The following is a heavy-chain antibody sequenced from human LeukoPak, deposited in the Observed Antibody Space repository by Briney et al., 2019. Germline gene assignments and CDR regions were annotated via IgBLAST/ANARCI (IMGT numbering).Heavy chain of an antibody. Sequence: SETLSLTCTVSGGSISSYYWSWIRQPPGKGLEWIGYIYYIGSTNYNPSLKSRVTISVDTSKNQFSLKLSSVTAADTAVYYCATGKYCGGDCYSYYYYMDVWGKGTTVTISS. CDR3: ATGKYCGGDCYSYYYYMDV. CDR1: GGSISSYY. J-gene: IGHJ6*03. D-gene: IGHD2-21*02. CDR2: IYYIGST. V-gene: IGHV4-59*01.